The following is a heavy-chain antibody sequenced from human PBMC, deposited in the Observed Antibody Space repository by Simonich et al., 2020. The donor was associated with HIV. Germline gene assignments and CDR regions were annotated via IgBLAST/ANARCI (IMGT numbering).Heavy chain of an antibody. CDR2: IKSKGSGGTT. J-gene: IGHJ4*02. Sequence: EVQLVESGGDLVKPGGSLRLSCAASGFTFSDAWMSWVRQAPGKGLGWGGRIKSKGSGGTTDYAAPVKGRFTISREDSKNTLCLQMNSLKIEDTAVYYCSWMTTVTTVDYWGQGTLVTVSS. D-gene: IGHD4-17*01. CDR1: GFTFSDAW. CDR3: SWMTTVTTVDY. V-gene: IGHV3-15*01.